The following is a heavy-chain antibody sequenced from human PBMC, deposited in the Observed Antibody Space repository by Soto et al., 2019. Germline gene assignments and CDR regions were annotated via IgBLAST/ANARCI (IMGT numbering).Heavy chain of an antibody. V-gene: IGHV3-9*01. D-gene: IGHD5-12*01. CDR2: ISWNSGSI. Sequence: GGSLRLSCAASGFTFDDYATHWVRQAPGNGLEWVSGISWNSGSIGYADSVKGRFTISRDNAKNSLYLQMNSLRSEDTALYYCAKDMGYDLSPLGYFDYWGQGTLVTVSS. J-gene: IGHJ4*02. CDR1: GFTFDDYA. CDR3: AKDMGYDLSPLGYFDY.